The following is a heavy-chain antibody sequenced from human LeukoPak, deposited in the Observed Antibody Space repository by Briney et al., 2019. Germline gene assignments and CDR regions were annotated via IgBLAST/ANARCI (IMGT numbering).Heavy chain of an antibody. CDR3: ARHSPVYYDFDY. CDR1: GGSISSYY. J-gene: IGHJ4*02. Sequence: SETLSLTCTVSGGSISSYYWSWIRQPPGKGLEWIGYIYYSGSTNYNPSLKSRVTISVDTSKNQFSLKLSSATAADTAVYYCARHSPVYYDFDYWGQGTLVTVSS. CDR2: IYYSGST. V-gene: IGHV4-59*08. D-gene: IGHD3-10*01.